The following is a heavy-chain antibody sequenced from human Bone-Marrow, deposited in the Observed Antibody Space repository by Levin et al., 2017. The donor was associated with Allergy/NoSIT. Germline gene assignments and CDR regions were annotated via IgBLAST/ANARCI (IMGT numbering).Heavy chain of an antibody. D-gene: IGHD3-9*01. J-gene: IGHJ4*02. V-gene: IGHV4-31*03. Sequence: KSSETLSLTCTVSGDSISSGNYYWTWIRQHPGKGLEWIGYIYYSGNTYYNPSLESRLTMSVDTSKNHFSLKLSSLTAAATAVYFCAREIRTRYDIFAGYSGGYVEYWGRGTLVTVSS. CDR2: IYYSGNT. CDR3: AREIRTRYDIFAGYSGGYVEY. CDR1: GDSISSGNYY.